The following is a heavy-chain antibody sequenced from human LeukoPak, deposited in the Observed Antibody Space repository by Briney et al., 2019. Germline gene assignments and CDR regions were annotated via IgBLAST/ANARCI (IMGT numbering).Heavy chain of an antibody. J-gene: IGHJ4*02. CDR3: AKDRATMMGVIRTTPRGQFDY. V-gene: IGHV3-74*01. CDR2: INSDGINT. CDR1: GFTFSNYW. Sequence: PGGSLRLSCAASGFTFSNYWMHWVRQAPGKGLVWVSRINSDGINTSYADSVKGRFTISRDNAKNTLNLQMNSLRAEDTALYYCAKDRATMMGVIRTTPRGQFDYWGQGTLVTVSS. D-gene: IGHD3-22*01.